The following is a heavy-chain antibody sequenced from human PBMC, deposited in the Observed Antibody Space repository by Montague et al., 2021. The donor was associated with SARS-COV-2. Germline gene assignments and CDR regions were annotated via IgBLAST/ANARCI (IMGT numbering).Heavy chain of an antibody. CDR3: ASGGIAASRHYFDY. D-gene: IGHD6-6*01. CDR2: INHIGST. CDR1: GGSFSNYY. J-gene: IGHJ4*02. V-gene: IGHV4-34*01. Sequence: SETLSLTCAVYGGSFSNYYWTWIRQPPGKGLEWIGEINHIGSTNYHPSLKSRVTISVDTSKNQFALKLSSVTAADTAVNFCASGGIAASRHYFDYWGQGTLVTVSS.